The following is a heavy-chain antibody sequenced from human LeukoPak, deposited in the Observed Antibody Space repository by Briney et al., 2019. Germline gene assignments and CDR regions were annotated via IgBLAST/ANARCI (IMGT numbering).Heavy chain of an antibody. Sequence: TSETLSLTCTVSGGSISSYYWSWIRQPPGKGLEWIGYIYYSGSTNYNPSLKSRVTISVDTSKNQFSLKLSSVTAADTAVYYCARRGMHYDILTGYYVSYAFDIWGQGTMVTVSS. J-gene: IGHJ3*02. V-gene: IGHV4-59*08. D-gene: IGHD3-9*01. CDR3: ARRGMHYDILTGYYVSYAFDI. CDR1: GGSISSYY. CDR2: IYYSGST.